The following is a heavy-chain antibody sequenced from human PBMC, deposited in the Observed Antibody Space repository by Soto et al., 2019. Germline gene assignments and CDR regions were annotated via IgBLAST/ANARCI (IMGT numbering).Heavy chain of an antibody. D-gene: IGHD4-17*01. V-gene: IGHV4-59*01. J-gene: IGHJ6*03. CDR2: IYYSGST. Sequence: ETLSLTCTVSGGSISSYYWSWIRQPPGKGLEWIGYIYYSGSTNYNPSLKSRVTISVDTSKNQFSLKLSSVTAADTAVYYCAREVMTTVTTNYYYMDVLGKGTTVTVSS. CDR3: AREVMTTVTTNYYYMDV. CDR1: GGSISSYY.